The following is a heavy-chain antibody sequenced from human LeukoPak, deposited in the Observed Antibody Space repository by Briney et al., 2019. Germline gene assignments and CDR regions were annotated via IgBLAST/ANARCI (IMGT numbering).Heavy chain of an antibody. CDR1: GYSISSGYY. V-gene: IGHV4-38-2*02. Sequence: PSETLSLTCTVSGYSISSGYYWGWIRQPPGKGLEWIGTIYYSGSTYYNPSLKSRVTISVDTSKNQLSLKLSSVTAADTAVYYCARQIQQQLARFDYWGQGTLVTVSS. D-gene: IGHD6-13*01. CDR3: ARQIQQQLARFDY. CDR2: IYYSGST. J-gene: IGHJ4*02.